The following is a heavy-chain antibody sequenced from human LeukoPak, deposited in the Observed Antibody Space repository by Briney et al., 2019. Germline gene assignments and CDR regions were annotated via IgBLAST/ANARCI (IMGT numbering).Heavy chain of an antibody. CDR2: IYYSGST. J-gene: IGHJ3*02. Sequence: PSETLSLTCTVSGGSISSSSYYWGWIRQPPGKGLEWIGSIYYSGSTYYNPSLKSRVTISVDTSKNQFSLKLSSVTAADTAVYYCASGAAAGAMGAFDIWGQGTMVTVSS. D-gene: IGHD6-13*01. CDR3: ASGAAAGAMGAFDI. V-gene: IGHV4-39*07. CDR1: GGSISSSSYY.